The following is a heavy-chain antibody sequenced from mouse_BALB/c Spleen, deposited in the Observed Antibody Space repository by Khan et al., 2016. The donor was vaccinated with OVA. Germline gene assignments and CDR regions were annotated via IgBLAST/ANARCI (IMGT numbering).Heavy chain of an antibody. D-gene: IGHD2-14*01. V-gene: IGHV9-3-1*01. Sequence: QIQLVQSGPELKKPGETVKISCKASGYTFTNYGMNWVKQAPGKGLKWMGFINTYTGEPTYAEDFKGRFAFSLETSASTAYLQINNLKNEDTSTYFCARVRYSGTMDYWGQGTSVTVSS. CDR2: INTYTGEP. CDR3: ARVRYSGTMDY. CDR1: GYTFTNYG. J-gene: IGHJ4*01.